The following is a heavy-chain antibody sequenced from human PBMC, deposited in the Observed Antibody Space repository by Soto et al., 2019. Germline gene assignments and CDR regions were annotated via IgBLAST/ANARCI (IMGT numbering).Heavy chain of an antibody. D-gene: IGHD3-3*01. Sequence: PRGSLRLSCAASGFTFSTNAMSWVRQAPGKGQEFVPLISGSGNTIYYADSVKGRFTISRDNSKNTLSLQMNSLRAEDTAVYYCAKVGYDTFGYYLRSFDCWGQGTLVTVSS. CDR3: AKVGYDTFGYYLRSFDC. CDR1: GFTFSTNA. V-gene: IGHV3-23*01. J-gene: IGHJ4*02. CDR2: ISGSGNTI.